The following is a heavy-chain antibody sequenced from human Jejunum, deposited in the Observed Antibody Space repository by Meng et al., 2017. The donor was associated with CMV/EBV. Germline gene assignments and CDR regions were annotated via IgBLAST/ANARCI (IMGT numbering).Heavy chain of an antibody. Sequence: QVQLQQWGAGLLKPSETLSLICGVSGGSVNNYYWTWIRQSPGKGLEWIGYVYSSGSTNYNPSLKSRITISLDASKNQFSLSLTSVTAADTAVYYCARSSGWMLDYWGQGTLVTVSS. CDR3: ARSSGWMLDY. D-gene: IGHD6-19*01. CDR2: VYSSGST. V-gene: IGHV4-59*02. CDR1: GGSVNNYY. J-gene: IGHJ4*02.